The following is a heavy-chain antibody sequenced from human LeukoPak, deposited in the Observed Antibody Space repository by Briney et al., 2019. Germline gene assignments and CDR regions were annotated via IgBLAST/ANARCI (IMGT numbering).Heavy chain of an antibody. CDR3: ARDLEEGITMVRGSDY. D-gene: IGHD3-10*01. J-gene: IGHJ4*02. CDR1: GYTFTGHY. V-gene: IGHV1-46*01. CDR2: INPSGGST. Sequence: ASVKVSCKASGYTFTGHYMHWVRQAPGQGLEWMGIINPSGGSTSYAQKFQGRVTMTRDTSTSTVYMELSSLRSEDTAVYYCARDLEEGITMVRGSDYWGQGTLVTVSS.